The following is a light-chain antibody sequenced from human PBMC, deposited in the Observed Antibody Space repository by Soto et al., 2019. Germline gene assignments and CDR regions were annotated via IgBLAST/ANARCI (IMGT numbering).Light chain of an antibody. J-gene: IGKJ1*01. CDR1: QSISSW. V-gene: IGKV1-5*01. CDR3: QQYNSYLT. CDR2: DAS. Sequence: DIQMTQSPSTLSASVGDRVTITCRASQSISSWLAWYQQKPGKAPKLLIYDASSLESGVPSRFSGSGSGTEFTLTISSLQPDDFANYYCQQYNSYLTFGKGTKV.